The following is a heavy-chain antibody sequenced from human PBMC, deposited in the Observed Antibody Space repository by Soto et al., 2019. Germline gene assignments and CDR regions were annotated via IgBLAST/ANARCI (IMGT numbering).Heavy chain of an antibody. J-gene: IGHJ4*02. Sequence: QVQLQESGPGLVKPSGTLSLTCAVSGGSISSSNWWSWVRQPPGKGLEWIGVIYHSGSTNYNPSLKSRVTISVDKSKNQFSLKLSSVTAADTAVYYCARRLGNWNDVWYFDYWGQGTLVTVSS. CDR3: ARRLGNWNDVWYFDY. D-gene: IGHD1-1*01. CDR1: GGSISSSNW. V-gene: IGHV4-4*02. CDR2: IYHSGST.